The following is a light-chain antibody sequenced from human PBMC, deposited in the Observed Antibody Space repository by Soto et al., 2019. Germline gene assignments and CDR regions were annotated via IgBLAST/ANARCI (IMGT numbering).Light chain of an antibody. J-gene: IGKJ1*01. Sequence: EIVLTQSPGTLSLSPGERATLSCRASQSVPSNYLVWYQQKPGQSPRRLIYRASIRAPGIPDRFTASGSGTDFTLTTSGLEPEDFAVYYCQQHGTSPWTFGHGTKVEIK. CDR3: QQHGTSPWT. CDR1: QSVPSNY. CDR2: RAS. V-gene: IGKV3-20*01.